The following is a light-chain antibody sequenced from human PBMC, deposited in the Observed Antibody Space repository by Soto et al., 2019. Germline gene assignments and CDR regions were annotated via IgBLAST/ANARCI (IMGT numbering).Light chain of an antibody. Sequence: DIQMTQSPSSLSASVGDRVTITCRASQGIRNDLAWYQQKPGKAPKRLIYAASSLQSGVPSRFSCSGSGTEFTLTIISLQPEDFATYYCLQHNSYPHTFGQGTKVEIK. CDR2: AAS. J-gene: IGKJ1*01. CDR3: LQHNSYPHT. V-gene: IGKV1-17*01. CDR1: QGIRND.